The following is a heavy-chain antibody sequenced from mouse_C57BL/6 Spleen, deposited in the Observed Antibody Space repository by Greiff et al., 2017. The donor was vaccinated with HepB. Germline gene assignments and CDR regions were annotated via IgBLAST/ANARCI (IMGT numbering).Heavy chain of an antibody. Sequence: QAQLQQPGAELVKPGASVKLSCKASGYTFTSYWMQWVKQRPGQGLEWIGEIDPSDSYTNYNQKFKGKATLTVDTSSSTAYMQLSSLTSEDSAVYYCARRDPFAYWGQGTLVTVSA. J-gene: IGHJ3*01. CDR1: GYTFTSYW. CDR2: IDPSDSYT. D-gene: IGHD3-3*01. CDR3: ARRDPFAY. V-gene: IGHV1-50*01.